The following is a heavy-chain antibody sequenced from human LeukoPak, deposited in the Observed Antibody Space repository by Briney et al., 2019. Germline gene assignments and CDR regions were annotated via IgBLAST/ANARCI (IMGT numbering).Heavy chain of an antibody. Sequence: QSGGSLRLSCAASGFTVSSNYMSWVRQAPGKGLEWVSVIYSCGSTYYADSVKGRFTISRDNSKNTLYLQMNSLRAEDTAVYYCAKMVPAAMRSNWFDPWGRGTLVTVSS. CDR1: GFTVSSNY. CDR2: IYSCGST. V-gene: IGHV3-53*01. J-gene: IGHJ5*02. CDR3: AKMVPAAMRSNWFDP. D-gene: IGHD2-2*01.